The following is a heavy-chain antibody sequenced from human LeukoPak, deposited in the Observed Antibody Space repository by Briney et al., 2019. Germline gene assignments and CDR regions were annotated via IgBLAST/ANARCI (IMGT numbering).Heavy chain of an antibody. CDR2: TSYSGGT. V-gene: IGHV4-59*01. J-gene: IGHJ5*02. CDR3: ARDLWSDNWFDP. D-gene: IGHD2-8*02. Sequence: SETLSLTCTVSGGSISSYYWSWIRQPPGRGLEWIGYTSYSGGTDYNPSLRSRVTLSVDTSKNQVSLKLSSLTAADTAVYYCARDLWSDNWFDPWGQGTLVTVSS. CDR1: GGSISSYY.